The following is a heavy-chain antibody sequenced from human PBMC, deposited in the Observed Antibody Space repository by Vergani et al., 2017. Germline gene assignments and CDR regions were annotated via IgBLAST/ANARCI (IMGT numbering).Heavy chain of an antibody. D-gene: IGHD3-10*01. J-gene: IGHJ6*02. CDR1: GFTFSSYS. CDR2: ISSSSSYI. CDR3: AYGSGSYPYGMDV. Sequence: VQLVESGGGLVKPGGSLRLSCAASGFTFSSYSMNWVRQAPGKGLEWVSSISSSSSYIYYADSVKGRFTISRDNAKNSLYLQMSSLRSEDTAVYYCAYGSGSYPYGMDVWGQGTTVTVSS. V-gene: IGHV3-21*04.